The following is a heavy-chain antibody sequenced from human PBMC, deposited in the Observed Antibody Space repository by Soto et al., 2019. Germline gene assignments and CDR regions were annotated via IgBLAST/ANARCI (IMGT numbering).Heavy chain of an antibody. D-gene: IGHD2-8*01. Sequence: EVQLVESGGDLVQPGGSLRLSCAASGFSVSSKYMSWVRQAPGKGLEWVALIQGGGTTYYAGSAKGRLTIFRDYSDNTLFLQMNSLSVEDTAVYYCTRDDVHFNGDRYYGVPMDVWGKGTTVSVSA. CDR3: TRDDVHFNGDRYYGVPMDV. J-gene: IGHJ6*04. CDR1: GFSVSSKY. V-gene: IGHV3-66*01. CDR2: IQGGGTT.